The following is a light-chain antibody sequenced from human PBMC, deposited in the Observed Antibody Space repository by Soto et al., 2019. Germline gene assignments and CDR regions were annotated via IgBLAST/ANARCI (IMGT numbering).Light chain of an antibody. J-gene: IGKJ2*01. CDR2: GAS. V-gene: IGKV3-20*01. Sequence: EIVLTQSPGTLSLSPGERATLSCMASQSVTISQLAWYQQNPGQAPSLLIYGASNRASGIPDRFSGSGSGTDFTVTISRLEPEDFAVYYCQQYGSSPYTFGQGTKLEIK. CDR3: QQYGSSPYT. CDR1: QSVTISQ.